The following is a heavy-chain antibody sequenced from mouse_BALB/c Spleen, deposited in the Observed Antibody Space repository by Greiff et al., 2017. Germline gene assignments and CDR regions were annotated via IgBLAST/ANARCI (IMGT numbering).Heavy chain of an antibody. CDR2: IWAGGSP. CDR1: GFSLTSYG. V-gene: IGHV2-9*02. Sequence: VQLMESGPGLVAPSQSLSITCTVSGFSLTSYGVHWVRQLPGKGLEWLGVIWAGGSPNYNSALMSRLTISKDNSKTQVFLKMNSLQTDDTAMYYCARALSDALDYWGQGTSVTVSA. CDR3: ARALSDALDY. J-gene: IGHJ4*01.